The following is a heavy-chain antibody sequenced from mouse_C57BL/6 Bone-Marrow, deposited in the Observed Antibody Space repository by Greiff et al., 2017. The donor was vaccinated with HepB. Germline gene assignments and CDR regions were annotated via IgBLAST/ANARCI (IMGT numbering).Heavy chain of an antibody. V-gene: IGHV1-4*01. Sequence: VKLQESGAELARPGASVKMSCKASGYTFTSYTMHWVKQRPGQGLEWIGYINPSSGYTKYNQKFKDKATLTADKSSSTAYMQLSSLTSEDSAVYYCAIDYYGSSYGFAYWGQGTLVTVSA. J-gene: IGHJ3*01. CDR1: GYTFTSYT. D-gene: IGHD1-1*01. CDR3: AIDYYGSSYGFAY. CDR2: INPSSGYT.